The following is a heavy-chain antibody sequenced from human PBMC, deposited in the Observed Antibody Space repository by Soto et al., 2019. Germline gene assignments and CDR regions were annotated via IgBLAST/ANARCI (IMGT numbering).Heavy chain of an antibody. CDR2: FIPIFGPA. CDR1: GGTFSSYA. V-gene: IGHV1-69*13. D-gene: IGHD6-6*01. J-gene: IGHJ4*02. CDR3: AGEYVAARPYYFDY. Sequence: ASVKVSCKASGGTFSSYAISWVRQAPGQGLEWMGGFIPIFGPANYAQKFQGRVTITADESTSTAYMELSSLRSEDTAVYYCAGEYVAARPYYFDYWGQGTLVTVSS.